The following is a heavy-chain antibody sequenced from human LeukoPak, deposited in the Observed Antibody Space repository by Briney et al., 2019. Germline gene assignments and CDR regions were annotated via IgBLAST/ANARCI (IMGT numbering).Heavy chain of an antibody. CDR1: GFTFSSYA. V-gene: IGHV3-23*01. D-gene: IGHD2-15*01. CDR2: ISGSGGST. J-gene: IGHJ6*02. Sequence: GASLRLSCAASGFTFSSYAMSWVRQAPGKGLEWVSAISGSGGSTYYADSVKGRFTISRDNSKNTLYLQMNSLRAEDTAVYYCAKYCSGGSCYWYYYYGMDVWGQGTTATVSS. CDR3: AKYCSGGSCYWYYYYGMDV.